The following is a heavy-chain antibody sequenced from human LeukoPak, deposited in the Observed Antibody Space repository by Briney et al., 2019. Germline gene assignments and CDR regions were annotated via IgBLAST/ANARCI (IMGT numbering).Heavy chain of an antibody. CDR3: AKAPFAYYYDSSGYYKVRGGPDAFEI. V-gene: IGHV1-46*01. J-gene: IGHJ3*02. Sequence: ASVKVSCKASGYTFTSYYMHWVRQAPGQGLEWMGIINPSGGSTSYAQKFQGRVTMTRDTSTSTVYMELSSLRSEDTAVYYCAKAPFAYYYDSSGYYKVRGGPDAFEIWGQGTKVTGPS. CDR1: GYTFTSYY. D-gene: IGHD3-22*01. CDR2: INPSGGST.